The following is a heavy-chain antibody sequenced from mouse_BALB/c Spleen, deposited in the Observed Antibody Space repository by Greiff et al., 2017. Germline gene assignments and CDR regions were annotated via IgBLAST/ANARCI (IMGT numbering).Heavy chain of an antibody. CDR2: ISSGGGST. CDR1: GFAFSSYD. D-gene: IGHD2-1*01. CDR3: ARDGNYLPFDY. Sequence: EVQRVESGGGLVKPGGSLKLSCAASGFAFSSYDMSWVRQTPEKRLEWVAYISSGGGSTYYPDTVKGRFTISRDNAKNTLYLQMSSLKSEDTAMYYCARDGNYLPFDYWGQGTTLTVSS. J-gene: IGHJ2*01. V-gene: IGHV5-12-1*01.